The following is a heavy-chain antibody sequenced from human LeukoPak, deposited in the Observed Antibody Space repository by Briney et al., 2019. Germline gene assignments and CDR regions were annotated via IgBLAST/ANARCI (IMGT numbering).Heavy chain of an antibody. CDR2: VNDDGDRT. CDR1: GSTFSRYS. J-gene: IGHJ4*02. D-gene: IGHD1-20*01. Sequence: GGSLRLSCVASGSTFSRYSMHWVRQIPGKGLEYVSAVNDDGDRTYYADSVKARFTISRDNSKNTLFLQMGSLRAEDMAVYYCARVGDLNFYDFWGQGTLVTVSS. V-gene: IGHV3-64*02. CDR3: ARVGDLNFYDF.